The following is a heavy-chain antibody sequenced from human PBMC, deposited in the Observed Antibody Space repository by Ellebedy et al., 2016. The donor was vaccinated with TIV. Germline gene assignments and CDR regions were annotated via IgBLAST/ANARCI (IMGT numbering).Heavy chain of an antibody. V-gene: IGHV1-18*04. D-gene: IGHD2-2*01. CDR1: GYTFTYYG. Sequence: AASVKVSCKASGYTFTYYGITWVRQAPGQGLEWMGWITAYNGNRNYAQKLQDRVTMTTDKSTSTAYMELRSLRSDDTAVYYCARYRLGKGLAYQFLDYWGQGTLVTVSS. CDR3: ARYRLGKGLAYQFLDY. J-gene: IGHJ4*02. CDR2: ITAYNGNR.